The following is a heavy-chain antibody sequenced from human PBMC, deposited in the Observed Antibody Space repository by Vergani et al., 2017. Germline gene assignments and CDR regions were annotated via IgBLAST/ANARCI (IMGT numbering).Heavy chain of an antibody. V-gene: IGHV4-61*02. CDR3: ARGETRTDWLDP. CDR1: GGSISSDSYY. J-gene: IGHJ5*02. Sequence: QVQLQESGPGLVKPSQTLSLTCTVSGGSISSDSYYWNWIRQPAGKGLEWIGRIYITGSTNYNPSLKSRVTMSVDTSKNQFSLKLSSVTAADTAVYYCARGETRTDWLDPWGQGTQVIVSS. D-gene: IGHD3/OR15-3a*01. CDR2: IYITGST.